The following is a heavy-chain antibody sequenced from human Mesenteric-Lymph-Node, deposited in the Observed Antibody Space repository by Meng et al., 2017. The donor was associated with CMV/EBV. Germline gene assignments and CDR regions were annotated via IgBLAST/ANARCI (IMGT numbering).Heavy chain of an antibody. CDR3: ARDSAAAGHPIDY. D-gene: IGHD6-13*01. CDR2: ISSSSTYT. Sequence: CAASGFTFSDYYMSWIRQAPGKGLECVSYISSSSTYTNYADSVKGRFTISRDNTKNSVYLQMDSLRAEDTAVYFCARDSAAAGHPIDYWGQGTLVTVSS. CDR1: GFTFSDYY. V-gene: IGHV3-11*06. J-gene: IGHJ4*02.